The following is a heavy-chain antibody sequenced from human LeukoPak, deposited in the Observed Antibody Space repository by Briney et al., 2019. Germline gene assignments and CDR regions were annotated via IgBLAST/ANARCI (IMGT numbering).Heavy chain of an antibody. D-gene: IGHD1-7*01. CDR1: GGTFSSYA. CDR2: IIPIFGTA. CDR3: ARAGGWNYVTEYYYMDV. J-gene: IGHJ6*03. V-gene: IGHV1-69*05. Sequence: SVKVSCKASGGTFSSYAISWVRQAPGQRLEWMGGIIPIFGTANYAQKLLCRVTITTAESTSTAYMELSSLRSEDTAVYYCARAGGWNYVTEYYYMDVWGKGTTVTVSS.